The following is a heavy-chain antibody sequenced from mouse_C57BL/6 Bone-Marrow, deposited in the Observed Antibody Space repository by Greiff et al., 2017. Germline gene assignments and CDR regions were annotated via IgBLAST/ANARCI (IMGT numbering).Heavy chain of an antibody. CDR3: ARFYYGSSYGYYAMDH. V-gene: IGHV3-8*01. J-gene: IGHJ4*01. Sequence: VQLKESGPGLAKPSQTLSLTCSVTGYSITSDYWNWIRKFPGNKLEYMGYISYSGSTYYNPSLKSRISITRDTSKNQYYLQLNSVTTEDTATYYCARFYYGSSYGYYAMDHWGQGTSVTVSS. CDR2: ISYSGST. D-gene: IGHD1-1*01. CDR1: GYSITSDY.